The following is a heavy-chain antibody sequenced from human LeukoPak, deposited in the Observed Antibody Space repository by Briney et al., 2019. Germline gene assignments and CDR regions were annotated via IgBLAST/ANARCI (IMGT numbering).Heavy chain of an antibody. J-gene: IGHJ4*02. CDR1: GGSFSGDY. D-gene: IGHD3-3*01. V-gene: IGHV4-34*01. CDR2: INHSGST. CDR3: ARVRDFWSGSPHFHY. Sequence: SETLSLTCAVYGGSFSGDYWSWIRQPPGRGLEWIGEINHSGSTNYNPSLKSRVTISVDTSKNQFSLKLSSVTAADTAVYYCARVRDFWSGSPHFHYWGQGTLVTVSS.